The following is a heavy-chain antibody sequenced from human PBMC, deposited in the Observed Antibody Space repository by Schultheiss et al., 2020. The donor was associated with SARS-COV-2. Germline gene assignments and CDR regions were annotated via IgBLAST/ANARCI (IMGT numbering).Heavy chain of an antibody. J-gene: IGHJ4*02. Sequence: ASVKVSCKASGYTFTSYGISWVRQAPGQGLEWMGWISAYNGNTNYAQKLQGRVTMTTDTSTSTAYMELRSLRSDDTAVYYCARGTYYDFWSGYYPYYFDYWGQGTLVTVSS. CDR1: GYTFTSYG. V-gene: IGHV1-18*01. D-gene: IGHD3-3*01. CDR2: ISAYNGNT. CDR3: ARGTYYDFWSGYYPYYFDY.